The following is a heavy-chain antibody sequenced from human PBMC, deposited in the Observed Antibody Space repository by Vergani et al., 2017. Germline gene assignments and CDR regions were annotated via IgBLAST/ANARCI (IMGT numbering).Heavy chain of an antibody. CDR3: ARDGSSSWYFDY. CDR2: ISSSGSTI. CDR1: GFTFSSYG. J-gene: IGHJ4*02. V-gene: IGHV3-48*04. D-gene: IGHD6-13*01. Sequence: VQLVESGGGVVQPGRSLRLSCAASGFTFSSYGMHWVRQAPGKGLEWVSYISSSGSTIYYADSVKGRFTISRDNAKNSLYLQMNSLRAEDTAVYYCARDGSSSWYFDYWGQGTLVTVSS.